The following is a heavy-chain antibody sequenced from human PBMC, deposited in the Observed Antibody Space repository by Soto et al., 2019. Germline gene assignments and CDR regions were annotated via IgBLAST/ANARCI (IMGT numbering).Heavy chain of an antibody. CDR3: ARLYCGGDCYYYYYVMDV. CDR1: GGTFSSYA. V-gene: IGHV1-69*12. J-gene: IGHJ6*02. Sequence: QVQLVQSGAEVKKPGSSVKVSCKASGGTFSSYAISWVRQAPGQGLEWMGGIIPIFGTANYAQKFQGRVTITADEXTXTXXRELCSLRSEDTAVYYCARLYCGGDCYYYYYVMDVWYQGTTVTVSS. CDR2: IIPIFGTA. D-gene: IGHD2-21*02.